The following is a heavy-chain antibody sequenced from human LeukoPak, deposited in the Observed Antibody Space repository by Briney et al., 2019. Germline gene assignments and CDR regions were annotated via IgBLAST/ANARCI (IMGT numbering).Heavy chain of an antibody. CDR3: ARHGYYDTSGNLCYYGMDV. V-gene: IGHV5-51*01. J-gene: IGHJ6*02. CDR2: SYPGDSDA. D-gene: IGHD3-22*01. CDR1: GYRFTSYW. Sequence: GESLKISCKGSGYRFTSYWIGWVRQMPGKGLEWMGISYPGDSDARYSPYFQGQVTISADKSISTAYLQWSSLKAADTAMYYCARHGYYDTSGNLCYYGMDVWGQGTTVTVSS.